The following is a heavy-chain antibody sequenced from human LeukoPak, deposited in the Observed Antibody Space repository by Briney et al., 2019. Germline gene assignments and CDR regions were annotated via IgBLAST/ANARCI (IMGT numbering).Heavy chain of an antibody. V-gene: IGHV4-4*07. CDR3: ARERWLAYDY. D-gene: IGHD6-19*01. CDR2: IYTSGST. Sequence: AETLTLTCNVSGGSISSYYLSWIRQPAGKEHEKNGRIYTSGSTTYNPSLKSRVTMSVATSKNQFSLKLSSVTAADTAVYYCARERWLAYDYWGQGTLVTVSS. CDR1: GGSISSYY. J-gene: IGHJ4*02.